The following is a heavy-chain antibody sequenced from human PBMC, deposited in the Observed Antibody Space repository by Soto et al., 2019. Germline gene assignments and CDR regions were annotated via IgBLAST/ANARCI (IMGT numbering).Heavy chain of an antibody. CDR3: ARARPGWATGSSSSVYYFDY. V-gene: IGHV1-69*12. CDR2: IIPIFGTA. J-gene: IGHJ4*02. D-gene: IGHD6-6*01. CDR1: GGTFSSYA. Sequence: QVQLVQSGAEVKKPGSSVKVSCKASGGTFSSYAISWVRQAPGQGLEWMGGIIPIFGTANYAQKFQGRVTITADESTSTAYMELSSLRSEDTAVYYCARARPGWATGSSSSVYYFDYWGQGTLVTVSS.